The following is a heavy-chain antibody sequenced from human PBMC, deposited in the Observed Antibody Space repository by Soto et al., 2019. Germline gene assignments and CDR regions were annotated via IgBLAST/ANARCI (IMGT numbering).Heavy chain of an antibody. J-gene: IGHJ4*02. CDR1: GFTFSSYA. CDR2: ITDGGGNT. V-gene: IGHV3-30-3*01. D-gene: IGHD2-2*02. Sequence: GGSLRLSCAASGFTFSSYAMSVVREAPGKGLEWVSVITDGGGNTYYADSVKGRFTISRDNSKNTLYLQMNSLRAEDTAVYYGASACCSSTSCYTDYWGQGTLVTVSS. CDR3: ASACCSSTSCYTDY.